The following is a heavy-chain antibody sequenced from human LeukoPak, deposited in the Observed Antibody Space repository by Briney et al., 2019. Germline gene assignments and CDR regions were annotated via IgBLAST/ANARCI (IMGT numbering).Heavy chain of an antibody. CDR2: INHSGST. Sequence: SETLSLTCAVYGGSFSGYYWSWIRQPPGKGLEWIGEINHSGSTNYNPSLKSRVTISVDTSKNQFSLKLSSVTAADTAVYYCAVADYYDSSGYFYDYWGQGTLVTVSS. J-gene: IGHJ4*02. D-gene: IGHD3-22*01. CDR3: AVADYYDSSGYFYDY. V-gene: IGHV4-34*01. CDR1: GGSFSGYY.